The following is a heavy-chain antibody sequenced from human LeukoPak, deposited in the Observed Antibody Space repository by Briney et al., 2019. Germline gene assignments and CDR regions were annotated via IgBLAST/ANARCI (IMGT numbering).Heavy chain of an antibody. CDR2: IRSKANSYAT. D-gene: IGHD4-17*01. CDR3: TRHSSNGDATIDDAFDI. CDR1: GFTFSGSA. V-gene: IGHV3-73*01. Sequence: PGGSLRLSCAASGFTFSGSAMHWVRQASGKGLEWVGRIRSKANSYATAYAASVKGRFTISRDDSKNTAYLQMNSLKTEDTAVYYCTRHSSNGDATIDDAFDIWGQGTMVTVSS. J-gene: IGHJ3*02.